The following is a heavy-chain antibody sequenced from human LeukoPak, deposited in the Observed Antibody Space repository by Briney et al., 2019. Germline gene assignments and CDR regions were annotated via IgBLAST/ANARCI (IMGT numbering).Heavy chain of an antibody. CDR2: ISDSGGST. D-gene: IGHD1-1*01. CDR1: GFTFSSYA. V-gene: IGHV3-23*01. Sequence: GGSLRLSCAASGFTFSSYAMSWVRQAPEKGLEWVSAISDSGGSTYYADSVKGRFTISRDNSKNTLYLQMNSLRAEDTAVYYCAKNRGQSGERYWYFDPWGRGTLVTVSS. CDR3: AKNRGQSGERYWYFDP. J-gene: IGHJ2*01.